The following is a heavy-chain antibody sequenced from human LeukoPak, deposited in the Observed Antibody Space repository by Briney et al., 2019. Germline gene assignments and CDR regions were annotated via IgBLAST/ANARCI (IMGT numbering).Heavy chain of an antibody. CDR3: ARGHYDTSTYYQPADY. D-gene: IGHD3-22*01. V-gene: IGHV4-34*01. CDR1: GGSFSGYS. J-gene: IGHJ4*02. Sequence: SETLSLTCAVYGGSFSGYSWSWIRQPPGKGLGWIGEINHSGSTNYNPSLKSRVTISVDTSKNQFSLKVSSVTAADTAVYYCARGHYDTSTYYQPADYWGQGTLVTVSS. CDR2: INHSGST.